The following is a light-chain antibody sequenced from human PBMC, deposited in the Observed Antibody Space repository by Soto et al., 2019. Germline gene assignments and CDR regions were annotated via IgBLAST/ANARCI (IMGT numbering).Light chain of an antibody. CDR1: QSISSY. CDR2: AAS. J-gene: IGKJ1*01. Sequence: DIQMTQSPSSLSASVGDRVTITCRASQSISSYLNWYQQKPGKAPKLLIYAASSLQSGVPSRFSGSGSGTDFTLTISSLQPEDFATYYCQQSYSTPVTFCQGTNVDIK. CDR3: QQSYSTPVT. V-gene: IGKV1-39*01.